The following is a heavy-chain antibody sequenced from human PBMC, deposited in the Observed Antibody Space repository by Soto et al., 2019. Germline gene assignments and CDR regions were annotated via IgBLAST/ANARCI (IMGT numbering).Heavy chain of an antibody. CDR2: ISYDGSNK. J-gene: IGHJ6*02. V-gene: IGHV3-30*18. CDR3: AKGNHRWLQFDYYYGMDV. D-gene: IGHD5-12*01. Sequence: ESGGGVVQPGRSLRLSCAASGFTFSSYGMHWVRQAPGKGLEWVAVISYDGSNKYYADSVKGRFTISRDNSKNTLYLQMNSLRAEDTAVYYCAKGNHRWLQFDYYYGMDVWGQGTTVTVSS. CDR1: GFTFSSYG.